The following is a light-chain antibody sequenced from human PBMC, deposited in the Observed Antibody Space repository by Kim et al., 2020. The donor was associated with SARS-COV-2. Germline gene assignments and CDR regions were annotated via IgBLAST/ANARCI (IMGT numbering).Light chain of an antibody. V-gene: IGKV1-9*01. CDR2: VAS. J-gene: IGKJ2*01. CDR1: RSIYNY. Sequence: SASIGERVPISCRPSRSIYNYLAFYQQEPGNAPKLLIYVASTLHSGVPSRFSGSGSGTDFTLTISSLQPEDSATYYCRQLNSNPQTFGQGTKLNI. CDR3: RQLNSNPQT.